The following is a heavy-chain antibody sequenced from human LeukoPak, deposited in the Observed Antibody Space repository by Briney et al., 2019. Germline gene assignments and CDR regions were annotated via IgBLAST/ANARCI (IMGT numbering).Heavy chain of an antibody. CDR2: ISGSGGST. CDR1: GFTFSSYA. CDR3: TRDGPSAVANLDY. D-gene: IGHD4-23*01. J-gene: IGHJ4*02. Sequence: GGSLRLSCAASGFTFSSYAMSWVRQAPGKGLEWVSAISGSGGSTYYADTVKGRFTIPRDNAKNSLYLQMNSLRAEDTAVYYCTRDGPSAVANLDYWGQGTLVTVSS. V-gene: IGHV3-23*01.